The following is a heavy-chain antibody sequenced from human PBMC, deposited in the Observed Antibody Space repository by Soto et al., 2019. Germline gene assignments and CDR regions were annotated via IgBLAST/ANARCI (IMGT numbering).Heavy chain of an antibody. CDR1: GFAFSSYG. V-gene: IGHV3-30*18. CDR2: ISYDGTDK. CDR3: VKERYAQLWLEDYGMDV. J-gene: IGHJ6*02. D-gene: IGHD5-18*01. Sequence: GGSLRLSCAASGFAFSSYGIHWVRQAPGKGLEWVALISYDGTDKYYADSVKGRFTISRDNSKNTLYLQMSSLGPEDTAVYYCVKERYAQLWLEDYGMDVWGQGTTVTVSS.